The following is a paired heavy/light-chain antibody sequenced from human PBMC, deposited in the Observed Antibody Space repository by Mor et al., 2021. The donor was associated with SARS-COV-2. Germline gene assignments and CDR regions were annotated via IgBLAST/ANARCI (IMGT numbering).Light chain of an antibody. CDR2: GNS. CDR3: QSYDSSLSGSYVV. J-gene: IGLJ2*01. V-gene: IGLV1-40*01. Sequence: QSVLTQPPSVSGAPGQRVTISCTGSSSNIGAGYDVHWYQQLPGTAPKLLIYGNSNRPSGVPDRFSGSKSGTSASLAITGLQAEDEADYYCQSYDSSLSGSYVVFGGGTKLTVL. CDR1: SSNIGAGYD.
Heavy chain of an antibody. CDR2: ISYDGSNK. J-gene: IGHJ6*04. Sequence: QVQLVESGGGVVQPGRSLRLSCAASGFTFSSYAMHWVRQAPGKGLEWVAVISYDGSNKYYADSVKGRFTISRDNSKNTLYLQMNSLRAEDTAVYYCAREAAGEDTAMVTVLLDVWGKGTTVTVSS. CDR1: GFTFSSYA. V-gene: IGHV3-30-3*01. D-gene: IGHD5-18*01. CDR3: AREAAGEDTAMVTVLLDV.